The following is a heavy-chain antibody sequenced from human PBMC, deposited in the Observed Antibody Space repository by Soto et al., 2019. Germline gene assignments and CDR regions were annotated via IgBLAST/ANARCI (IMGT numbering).Heavy chain of an antibody. CDR3: ARPTLRFLEWLLDEPPVDP. J-gene: IGHJ5*02. Sequence: GGSLRLSCAASGFTFSSYAMHWVRQAPGKGLEWVAVISYDGSNKYYADSVKGRFTISRDNSKNTLYLQMNSLRAEDTAVYYCARPTLRFLEWLLDEPPVDPWGQGTLVTVSS. D-gene: IGHD3-3*01. CDR2: ISYDGSNK. CDR1: GFTFSSYA. V-gene: IGHV3-30-3*01.